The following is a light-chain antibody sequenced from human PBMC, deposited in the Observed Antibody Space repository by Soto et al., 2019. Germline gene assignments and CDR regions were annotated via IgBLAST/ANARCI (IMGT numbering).Light chain of an antibody. CDR1: QSVSSK. V-gene: IGKV3-15*01. CDR3: QQYNNWPWT. J-gene: IGKJ1*01. Sequence: EIVMTQSPGTLSVSPGDTVTLSCRASQSVSSKLVWYQRKPGQAPRLLIYDASTRATGMPGRFSGSGSGTELTLTISSLQSEDFAVYYCQQYNNWPWTVGQGTKVDIK. CDR2: DAS.